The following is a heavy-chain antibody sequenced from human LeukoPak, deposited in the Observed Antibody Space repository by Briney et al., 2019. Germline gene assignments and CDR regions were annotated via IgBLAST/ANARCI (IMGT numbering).Heavy chain of an antibody. Sequence: SETLSLTCTVSGGSISSYYWSWIRQPPGKGLEWIGSIYYSGSTYYNPSLKSRVTISVDTSKNQFSLKLSSVTAADTAVYYCARDARFLITMIVVATGTAFDIWGQGTMVTVSS. V-gene: IGHV4-39*07. CDR1: GGSISSYY. CDR3: ARDARFLITMIVVATGTAFDI. D-gene: IGHD3-22*01. J-gene: IGHJ3*02. CDR2: IYYSGST.